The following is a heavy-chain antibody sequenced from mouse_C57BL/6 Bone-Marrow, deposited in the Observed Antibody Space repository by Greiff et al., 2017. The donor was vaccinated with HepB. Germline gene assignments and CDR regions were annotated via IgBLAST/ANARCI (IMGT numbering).Heavy chain of an antibody. J-gene: IGHJ4*01. Sequence: QVQLQQPGAELVKPGASVKLSCKASGYTFTSYWMQWVKQRPGQGLEWIGEIDPSDSYTNYNQKFKGKATLTVDTSSSPAYMQLSSLTSEDSAVYYCARKRDYAMDYWGQGTSVTVSS. CDR2: IDPSDSYT. V-gene: IGHV1-50*01. CDR3: ARKRDYAMDY. CDR1: GYTFTSYW.